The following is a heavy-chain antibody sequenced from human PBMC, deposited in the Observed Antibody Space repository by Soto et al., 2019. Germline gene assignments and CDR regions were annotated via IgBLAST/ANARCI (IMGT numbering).Heavy chain of an antibody. V-gene: IGHV3-23*01. Sequence: GGSLRLSCAASGFTFSSYAMSWVRQAPGKGLEWVSAISGSGGSTYYADSVKGRFTISRDNSKNTLYLQMNSLRAEDTAVYYCATLYYDILTGYYSIPPLDYWGQGTLVTVSS. J-gene: IGHJ4*02. CDR3: ATLYYDILTGYYSIPPLDY. CDR2: ISGSGGST. CDR1: GFTFSSYA. D-gene: IGHD3-9*01.